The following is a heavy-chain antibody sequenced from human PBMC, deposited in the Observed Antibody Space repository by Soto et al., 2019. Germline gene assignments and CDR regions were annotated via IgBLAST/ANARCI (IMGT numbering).Heavy chain of an antibody. J-gene: IGHJ4*02. CDR3: ARYYVWGSYRYPNDQYFDY. CDR2: ISSSSSYT. CDR1: GFTFSDYY. V-gene: IGHV3-11*06. Sequence: GGSLRLSCAASGFTFSDYYMSWIRQAPGKGLGWVSYISSSSSYTNYADSVKGRFTISRDNAKNSLYLQMSSLRAEDTAVYYCARYYVWGSYRYPNDQYFDYWGQGTLVTVSS. D-gene: IGHD3-16*02.